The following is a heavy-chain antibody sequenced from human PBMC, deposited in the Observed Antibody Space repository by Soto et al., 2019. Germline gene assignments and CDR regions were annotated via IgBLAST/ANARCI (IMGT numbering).Heavy chain of an antibody. CDR3: ARDAQYCSSTSCHLLGY. CDR2: INSDGSST. Sequence: PGGSLRLSCAASGFTFSSYWMHWVRQAPGKGLVWVSRINSDGSSTSYADSVKGRFTISRDSAKNTLYLQMNSLRAEDTAVYYCARDAQYCSSTSCHLLGYWGQGTLVTVSS. V-gene: IGHV3-74*01. J-gene: IGHJ4*02. D-gene: IGHD2-2*01. CDR1: GFTFSSYW.